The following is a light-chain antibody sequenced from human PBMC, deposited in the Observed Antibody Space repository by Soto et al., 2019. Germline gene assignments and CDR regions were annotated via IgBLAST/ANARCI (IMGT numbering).Light chain of an antibody. CDR3: QQRSNWPPVLT. CDR1: QSVSSY. V-gene: IGKV3-11*01. J-gene: IGKJ4*01. CDR2: DAS. Sequence: EIVLTQSPATLSLSPGERATLSCRASQSVSSYLAWYQQKPGQAPRLLIYDASNRATGIPARFSGIGSGTDFTLTISSLEPEDFAVYYCQQRSNWPPVLTFGGGTKVEIK.